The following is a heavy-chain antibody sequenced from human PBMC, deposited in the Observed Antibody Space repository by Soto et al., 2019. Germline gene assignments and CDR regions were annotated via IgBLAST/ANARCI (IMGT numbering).Heavy chain of an antibody. CDR3: AAVDIRFSSPRAVDY. D-gene: IGHD6-13*01. Sequence: QMQLVQSGPEVKKPGTSVKVSCKASGFTFTSSAVQWVRQARGQRLEWIGWIVVGSGNTNYAQKFQERVTITRDMSTSTAYMELSSLRSEDTAVYYCAAVDIRFSSPRAVDYWGQGTLVTVSS. J-gene: IGHJ4*02. CDR2: IVVGSGNT. CDR1: GFTFTSSA. V-gene: IGHV1-58*01.